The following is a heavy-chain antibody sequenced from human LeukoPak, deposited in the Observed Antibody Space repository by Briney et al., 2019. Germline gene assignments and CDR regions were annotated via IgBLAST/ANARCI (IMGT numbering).Heavy chain of an antibody. CDR2: INPNSGGT. Sequence: ASVKVSCKASGYAFTGYYMHWVRQAPGQGLEWMGWINPNSGGTNYAQKFQGRVTMTRDTSISTAYMELSRLRSDDTAVYYCARELVVPAAIVEFDYWGQGTLVTVSS. CDR3: ARELVVPAAIVEFDY. D-gene: IGHD2-2*02. J-gene: IGHJ4*02. CDR1: GYAFTGYY. V-gene: IGHV1-2*02.